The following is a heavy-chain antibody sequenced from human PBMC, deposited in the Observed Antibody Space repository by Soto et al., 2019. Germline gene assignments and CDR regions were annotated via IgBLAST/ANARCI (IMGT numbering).Heavy chain of an antibody. V-gene: IGHV4-34*01. D-gene: IGHD2-21*01. J-gene: IGHJ4*02. CDR3: ARGGLWVIDY. Sequence: QVQLQQWGAGLLKPSETLSLTCAVYGGSFSGYYWSWIRQPPGKGLEWIGEINHSGSTNYNPSLKSRVAISVDTSKNQFSLKLSSVTAADTAVYYCARGGLWVIDYWGQGTLVTVSS. CDR1: GGSFSGYY. CDR2: INHSGST.